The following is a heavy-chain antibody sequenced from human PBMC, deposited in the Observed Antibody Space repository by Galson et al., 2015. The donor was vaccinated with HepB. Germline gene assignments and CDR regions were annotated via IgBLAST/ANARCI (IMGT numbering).Heavy chain of an antibody. Sequence: TLSLTCTVSGGSISTFGDYWTWIRQRPGKGLEWIGYIYYNGVTYYNPSLESRISVSVDTSQNQFSLKLASVNAADTAIFYCARARGGFDVWGRGLLVTVSS. D-gene: IGHD6-25*01. V-gene: IGHV4-31*03. CDR1: GGSISTFGDY. CDR2: IYYNGVT. CDR3: ARARGGFDV. J-gene: IGHJ2*01.